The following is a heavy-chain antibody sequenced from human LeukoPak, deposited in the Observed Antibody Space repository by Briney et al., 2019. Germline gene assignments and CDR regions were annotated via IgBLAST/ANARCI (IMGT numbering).Heavy chain of an antibody. CDR2: ISGSGGST. V-gene: IGHV3-23*01. Sequence: PGGSPRLSCAASGFTFSSYAMSWVRQAPGKGLEWVSAISGSGGSTYYADSVKGRFTISRDNSKNTLYLQMNSLRAEDTAVYYCAKDPTATIFGVVITYYFDYWGQGTLVTVSS. CDR3: AKDPTATIFGVVITYYFDY. D-gene: IGHD3-3*01. CDR1: GFTFSSYA. J-gene: IGHJ4*02.